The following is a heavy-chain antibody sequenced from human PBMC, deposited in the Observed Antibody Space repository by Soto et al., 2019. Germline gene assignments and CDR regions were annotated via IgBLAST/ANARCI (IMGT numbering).Heavy chain of an antibody. CDR3: ARDHSVTSSGYSYWWFDP. D-gene: IGHD3-22*01. J-gene: IGHJ5*02. CDR1: GYTFTNNW. CDR2: INPNGGVT. Sequence: ASVKVSCKASGYTFTNNWIHWVRQAPGQGLEWMGVINPNGGVTVYAQKFQGRVTMTRDTSTSTFYMDLSSLRSEDTALYYCARDHSVTSSGYSYWWFDPWGQGTLVTVS. V-gene: IGHV1-46*01.